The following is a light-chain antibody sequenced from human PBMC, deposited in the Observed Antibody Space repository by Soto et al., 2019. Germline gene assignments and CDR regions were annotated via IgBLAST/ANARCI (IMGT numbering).Light chain of an antibody. V-gene: IGKV1-27*01. CDR2: VAS. J-gene: IGKJ1*01. CDR3: QKYNSAPWT. Sequence: DIQMTQSPSSLSASVGDRVTITCRASQGISNYLAWYQQQPGKVPKLLIYVASTLQSGVPSRFSGSGSGTDFTLTISSLQPEDVATYYWQKYNSAPWTFGKGTKVEIK. CDR1: QGISNY.